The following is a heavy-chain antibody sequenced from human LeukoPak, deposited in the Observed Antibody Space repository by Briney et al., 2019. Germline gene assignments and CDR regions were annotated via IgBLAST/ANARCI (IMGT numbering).Heavy chain of an antibody. V-gene: IGHV4-34*01. CDR3: AKGYCSGGSCYSGFDY. D-gene: IGHD2-15*01. Sequence: SETLSLTCAVYGGSFSGYYWSWIRQLPGKGLEWIGEINHSGSTNYNPSLKSRVTISVDTSKNQFSLKLSSVTAADTAVYYCAKGYCSGGSCYSGFDYWGQGTLVTVSS. CDR1: GGSFSGYY. CDR2: INHSGST. J-gene: IGHJ4*02.